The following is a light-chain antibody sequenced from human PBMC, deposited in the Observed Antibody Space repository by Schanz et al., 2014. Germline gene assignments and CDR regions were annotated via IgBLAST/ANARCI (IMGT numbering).Light chain of an antibody. CDR1: QSVSSN. CDR2: GAS. Sequence: EIVMTQSPATLSVSPGERATLSCRASQSVSSNLAWYQQKPGQAPRLLIYGASTRATGIPARFSGSGSGTEFTLTISGLEPEDLAVYYCHQYGTSPWTFGQGTKVDFK. CDR3: HQYGTSPWT. V-gene: IGKV3-15*01. J-gene: IGKJ1*01.